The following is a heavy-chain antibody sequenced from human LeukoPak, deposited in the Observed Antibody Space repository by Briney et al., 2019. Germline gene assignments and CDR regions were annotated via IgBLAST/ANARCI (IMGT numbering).Heavy chain of an antibody. Sequence: GGSLRLSCAASGFTFSSYTMNWVRQAPGKGLEWVSGISGSGESTYYADSVKGRFTISRDNSKNTLSLQMNSLRAEDTDVFYCASGSCSSSSCYRRYWGQGTLVTVSS. J-gene: IGHJ4*02. V-gene: IGHV3-23*01. CDR2: ISGSGEST. CDR1: GFTFSSYT. CDR3: ASGSCSSSSCYRRY. D-gene: IGHD2-2*03.